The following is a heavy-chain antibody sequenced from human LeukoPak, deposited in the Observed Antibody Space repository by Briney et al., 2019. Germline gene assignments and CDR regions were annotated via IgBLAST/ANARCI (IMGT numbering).Heavy chain of an antibody. V-gene: IGHV3-48*01. CDR3: ARDGGGPDAFDI. CDR2: IASDSSSK. CDR1: GFTVITSF. J-gene: IGHJ3*02. Sequence: PGGSLRLSCSASGFTVITSFMSWVRQAPGKGLEWVSHIASDSSSKHYADSVRGRFTTSRDNAANSLYLHMNSLRAEDTAVYYCARDGGGPDAFDIWGQGTMVTVS.